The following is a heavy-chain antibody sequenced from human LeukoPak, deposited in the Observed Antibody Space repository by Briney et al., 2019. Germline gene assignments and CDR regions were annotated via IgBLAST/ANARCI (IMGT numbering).Heavy chain of an antibody. CDR2: INHSGST. J-gene: IGHJ6*03. CDR3: ARATRDYQTPRRSYYYMDV. V-gene: IGHV4-34*01. D-gene: IGHD5-12*01. CDR1: GGSFSGYY. Sequence: SETLSLTCAVYGGSFSGYYWSWIRQPPGKGLEWIGEINHSGSTNYNPSLKSRVTISVDTSKNQFSLKLSSVTAADTAVYYCARATRDYQTPRRSYYYMDVWGKGTTVTVSS.